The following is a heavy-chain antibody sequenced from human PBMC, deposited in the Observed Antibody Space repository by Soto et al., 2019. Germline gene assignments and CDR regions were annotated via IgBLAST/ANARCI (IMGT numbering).Heavy chain of an antibody. V-gene: IGHV3-66*01. J-gene: IGHJ6*02. D-gene: IGHD1-26*01. CDR3: ARELVGGDKRDYHYGLDV. Sequence: EVQLVESGGGLVQPGGSLRLSCAASGLAVTNNPMNCVRQAPGKGPEWVSGIHTGGTTYYADSVKGRFTISRDISKNTIHLQMNSLRAEDTAVYYCARELVGGDKRDYHYGLDVWGQGTTVTVSS. CDR2: IHTGGTT. CDR1: GLAVTNNP.